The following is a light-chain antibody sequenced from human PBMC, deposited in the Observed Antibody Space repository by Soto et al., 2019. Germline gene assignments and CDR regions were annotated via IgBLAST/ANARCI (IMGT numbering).Light chain of an antibody. CDR3: QQYHNWPRT. CDR1: QSMGSN. J-gene: IGKJ1*01. V-gene: IGKV3-15*01. Sequence: EIVLTQSPGTQSLSPGERATLSCRASQSMGSNLAWYQQKPGQAPRLLMYGASTRATGIPARFSGSGSGTEFTLTITSLQSEDSAVYYCQQYHNWPRTFGQGTKVDIK. CDR2: GAS.